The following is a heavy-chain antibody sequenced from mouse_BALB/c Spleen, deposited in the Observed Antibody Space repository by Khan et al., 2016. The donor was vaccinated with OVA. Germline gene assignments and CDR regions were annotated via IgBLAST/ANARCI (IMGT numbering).Heavy chain of an antibody. Sequence: EVKLVESGGDLVKPGGSLKLSCAASGFTFSSYSMSWVRQTPDKRLEWVATISSDGDYTYYPDSVKGRFTISRDHAKNTLYLQMRSLKSEDTAMYYCASHLTGSFAYWGQGTLVTVSA. J-gene: IGHJ3*01. CDR2: ISSDGDYT. CDR3: ASHLTGSFAY. V-gene: IGHV5-6*01. D-gene: IGHD4-1*01. CDR1: GFTFSSYS.